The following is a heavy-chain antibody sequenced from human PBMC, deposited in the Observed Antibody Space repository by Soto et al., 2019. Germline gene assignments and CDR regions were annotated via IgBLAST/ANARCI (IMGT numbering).Heavy chain of an antibody. CDR1: GGTFSSYA. V-gene: IGHV1-69*13. D-gene: IGHD3-22*01. CDR3: ARGVPATAIDPNYYDSSGYYYVKYFDY. CDR2: IIPIFGTA. J-gene: IGHJ4*02. Sequence: SVKVSCKASGGTFSSYAISWVRQAPGQGLEWMGGIIPIFGTANYAQKFQGRVTITADESTSTAYMELSSLRSEDTAVYYCARGVPATAIDPNYYDSSGYYYVKYFDYWGQGTLVTVSS.